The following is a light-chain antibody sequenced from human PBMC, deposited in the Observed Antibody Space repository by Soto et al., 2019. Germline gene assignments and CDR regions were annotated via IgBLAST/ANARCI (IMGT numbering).Light chain of an antibody. CDR2: NTN. CDR1: SGSVSTSYY. CDR3: VLYMGGGVGV. J-gene: IGLJ3*02. Sequence: QTVVTQEQSFSVSPGRTVTLTCGLSSGSVSTSYYPSWYQQTPGQAPRTLIYNTNTRSSGVPDRFSGSILGNKAALTITGAQADDESDYYCVLYMGGGVGVFGGGTKVTVL. V-gene: IGLV8-61*01.